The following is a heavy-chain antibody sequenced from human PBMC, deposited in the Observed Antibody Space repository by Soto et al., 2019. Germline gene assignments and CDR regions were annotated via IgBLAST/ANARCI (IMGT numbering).Heavy chain of an antibody. V-gene: IGHV3-7*05. J-gene: IGHJ6*02. CDR3: ARGHYGMDV. CDR1: GFNFSNYW. Sequence: EVQLVESGGGLVQPGGSLRLSCAASGFNFSNYWMSWVRQAPAKGLEWVANINQDGSERYYLDSVKGRFTISRDNGKSSLYLQMNSLRAEDTAMYYCARGHYGMDVWGPGTTVTVSS. CDR2: INQDGSER.